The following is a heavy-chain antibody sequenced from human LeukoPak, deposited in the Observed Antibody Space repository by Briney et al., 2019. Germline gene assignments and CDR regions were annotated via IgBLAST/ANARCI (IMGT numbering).Heavy chain of an antibody. D-gene: IGHD2-2*01. CDR3: ARVVWDIVVVPAAWFDH. CDR1: GGSISSYY. CDR2: IYYSGST. V-gene: IGHV4-59*01. Sequence: SETLSLTCTVSGGSISSYYWSWIRQPPGKGLEWIGYIYYSGSTNYNPSLKSRVTISVDTSKNQFSLKLSSVTAADTAVYYCARVVWDIVVVPAAWFDHWGQGTLVTVSS. J-gene: IGHJ5*02.